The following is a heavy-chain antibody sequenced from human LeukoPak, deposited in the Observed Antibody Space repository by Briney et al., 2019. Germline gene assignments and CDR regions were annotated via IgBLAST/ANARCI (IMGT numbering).Heavy chain of an antibody. J-gene: IGHJ4*02. Sequence: GESLKISCKCSGYIFTSYWIGWVRQMPGKGLEWMGIIYPGDSDTRYSPSFQGQVTISADKSISTAYLQWSSLKASDTAMYCCARLENENWSVGGTRYWGQGTLVTVSS. V-gene: IGHV5-51*01. CDR2: IYPGDSDT. D-gene: IGHD1-26*01. CDR1: GYIFTSYW. CDR3: ARLENENWSVGGTRY.